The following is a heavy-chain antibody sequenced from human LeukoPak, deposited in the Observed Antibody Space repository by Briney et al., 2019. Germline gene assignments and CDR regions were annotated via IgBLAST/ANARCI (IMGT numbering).Heavy chain of an antibody. J-gene: IGHJ5*02. CDR1: GYTFTGYY. V-gene: IGHV1-2*02. Sequence: GASVKVSCKASGYTFTGYYMHWVRQAPGQGLEWMGWINTNSGGTNYAQKFQGRVTMTRDTSISIAYMELSRLRSDDTAVYYCARVDVQQNVGWFDPWGQGTLVTVSS. CDR2: INTNSGGT. CDR3: ARVDVQQNVGWFDP. D-gene: IGHD1-1*01.